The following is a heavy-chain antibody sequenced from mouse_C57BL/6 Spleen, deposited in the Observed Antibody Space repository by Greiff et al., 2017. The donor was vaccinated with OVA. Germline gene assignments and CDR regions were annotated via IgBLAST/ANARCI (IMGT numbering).Heavy chain of an antibody. CDR2: ISDGGSYT. CDR3: ARDFYVY. Sequence: EVKLMESGGGLVKPGGSLKLSCAASGFTFSSYAMSWVRQTPEKRLEWVATISDGGSYTYYPDNVKGRFTITRDNAKNNLYLQMSHLKSEDTAMYYCARDFYVYWGQGTSVTVSS. D-gene: IGHD1-1*01. V-gene: IGHV5-4*01. CDR1: GFTFSSYA. J-gene: IGHJ4*01.